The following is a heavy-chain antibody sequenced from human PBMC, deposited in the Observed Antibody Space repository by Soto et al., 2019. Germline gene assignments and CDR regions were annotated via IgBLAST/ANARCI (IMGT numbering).Heavy chain of an antibody. D-gene: IGHD1-1*01. CDR1: GGFVSSGNYY. CDR2: MSHSGGT. V-gene: IGHV4-34*01. Sequence: QEQLQQWGAGLLKPSETLSLTCAVYGGFVSSGNYYWSWIRQPPGKGLEWIGEMSHSGGTHFNPSLKRRVTISVDTYKTQFSLKMSSVTAADTALYYCARVERGTATTVVDAFDIWGPGTMVTVSS. J-gene: IGHJ3*02. CDR3: ARVERGTATTVVDAFDI.